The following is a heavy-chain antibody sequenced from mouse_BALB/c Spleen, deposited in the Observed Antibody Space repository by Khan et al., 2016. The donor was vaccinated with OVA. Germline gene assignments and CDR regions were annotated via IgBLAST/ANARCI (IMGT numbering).Heavy chain of an antibody. CDR3: ARIKKIVATYFDY. Sequence: QVQLQQSGAELVKAGASVKMSCKASGYTSTSYWMHWVKQRLGRGLEWFAETNPTNGRTYYNEKFKSKATLTVDKSSSTAYMLLSGPTFEDSAVYYCARIKKIVATYFDYWGQGTTLTVSS. CDR1: GYTSTSYW. V-gene: IGHV1S81*02. D-gene: IGHD1-1*01. J-gene: IGHJ2*01. CDR2: TNPTNGRT.